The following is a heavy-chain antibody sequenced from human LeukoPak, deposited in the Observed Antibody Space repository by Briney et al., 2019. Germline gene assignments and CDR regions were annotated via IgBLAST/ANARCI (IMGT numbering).Heavy chain of an antibody. J-gene: IGHJ4*02. CDR3: ARSLELRS. CDR2: IYYSGST. D-gene: IGHD1-7*01. CDR1: GGSISSYY. V-gene: IGHV4-59*01. Sequence: SETLSLTCTVSGGSISSYYWSWIRQPPGKGLEWIGCIYYSGSTNYNPSLKSRVTISVDTSKNQFSLKLSSVTAADMAVYYCARSLELRSWGQGTLVTVSS.